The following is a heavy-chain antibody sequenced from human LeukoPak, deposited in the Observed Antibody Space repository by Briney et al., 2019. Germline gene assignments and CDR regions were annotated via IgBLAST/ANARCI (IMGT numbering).Heavy chain of an antibody. V-gene: IGHV3-30*02. Sequence: PGRSLRLSCAVSGISFRRSGMHWVRQAPGKGLEWVAFIQNDGSDKKYADSVKGRFTVSRDNSKNTVYLQMNTLRSEDTAVYYCAREGGVVVAGTFDYWGQGTLVTVSS. J-gene: IGHJ4*02. CDR3: AREGGVVVAGTFDY. CDR1: GISFRRSG. D-gene: IGHD6-19*01. CDR2: IQNDGSDK.